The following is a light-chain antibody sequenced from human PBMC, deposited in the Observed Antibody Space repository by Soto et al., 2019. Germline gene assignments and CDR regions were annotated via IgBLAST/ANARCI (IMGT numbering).Light chain of an antibody. Sequence: DIQMTQSPSTLSASVGDRVTITCRASRSVNSWVAWYQVKPGSAPNLLIYQASTLQIGIPSWCIGSGFGTAFTLTFGCLQPDEFAADYDQHYYSYSGTFGQGTPVEIK. J-gene: IGKJ1*01. V-gene: IGKV1-5*03. CDR3: QHYYSYSGT. CDR2: QAS. CDR1: RSVNSW.